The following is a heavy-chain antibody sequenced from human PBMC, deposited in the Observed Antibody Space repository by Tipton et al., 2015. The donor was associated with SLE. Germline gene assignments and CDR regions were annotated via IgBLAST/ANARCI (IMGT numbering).Heavy chain of an antibody. CDR3: ARAGKYGAFDAFDV. CDR2: IHHSGNT. V-gene: IGHV4-34*01. D-gene: IGHD4-17*01. CDR1: GGSFSGYY. Sequence: TLSLTCAIYGGSFSGYYWSWIRQPPGKGLEWIGEIHHSGNTNYKPSLKSRVTISVDTPKNQVSLKLSSVTAADTAVYYCARAGKYGAFDAFDVWGQGTMVTVSS. J-gene: IGHJ3*01.